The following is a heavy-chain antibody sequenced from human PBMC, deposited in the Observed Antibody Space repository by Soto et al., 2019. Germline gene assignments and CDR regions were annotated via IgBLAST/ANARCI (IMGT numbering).Heavy chain of an antibody. Sequence: EVQLLESGGGLVQPGGSLRLSCAASGFTFDNYAMSWVRQAPGKGLEWVSGIGGSGVTTYYAHSVKGRFTISRDNSKNTLYLQMNSLRAEDTAVYYCAKARLSSPCTWFDPWGQGTLVTVSS. CDR3: AKARLSSPCTWFDP. V-gene: IGHV3-23*01. J-gene: IGHJ5*02. D-gene: IGHD5-12*01. CDR2: IGGSGVTT. CDR1: GFTFDNYA.